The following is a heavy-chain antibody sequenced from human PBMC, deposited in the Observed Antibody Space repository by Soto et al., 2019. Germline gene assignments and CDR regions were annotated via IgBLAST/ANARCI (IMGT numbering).Heavy chain of an antibody. CDR2: IYWDDDK. J-gene: IGHJ6*02. Sequence: QITLKESGPPLVKPTQTLTLTCTFSGFSLSTSGVGVGWIRQPPGKALEWLALIYWDDDKRYSPSLKSRLTITKDTSKNQVVRTMTNMDPVDTATYYCARTDCSSTSCNLMDVWGQGTTVTVSS. D-gene: IGHD2-2*01. CDR3: ARTDCSSTSCNLMDV. V-gene: IGHV2-5*02. CDR1: GFSLSTSGVG.